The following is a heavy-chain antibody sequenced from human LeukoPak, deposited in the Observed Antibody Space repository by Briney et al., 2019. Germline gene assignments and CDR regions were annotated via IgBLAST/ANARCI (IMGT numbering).Heavy chain of an antibody. J-gene: IGHJ3*02. V-gene: IGHV3-33*01. CDR1: GFTFSSYG. CDR3: ARDGDYGGNFDAFDI. D-gene: IGHD4-23*01. Sequence: PGGSLRLSCAASGFTFSSYGMHWVRQAPGKGLEWVAVIWYDGSNKYYADSVKGRFTISRDNSKNTLYLQMNSLRAEDTAVYYCARDGDYGGNFDAFDIWGQGTMVTVSS. CDR2: IWYDGSNK.